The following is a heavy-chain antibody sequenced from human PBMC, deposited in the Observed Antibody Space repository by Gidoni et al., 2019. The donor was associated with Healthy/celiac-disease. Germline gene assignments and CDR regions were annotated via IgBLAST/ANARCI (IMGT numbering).Heavy chain of an antibody. CDR1: GGSISSYY. V-gene: IGHV4-4*07. CDR2: IYTSGST. J-gene: IGHJ4*02. D-gene: IGHD3-3*01. CDR3: ARDGVVTVTDY. Sequence: QVQLQESGPGLVKPSETLSLNGTVSGGSISSYYRSWIRQPAGKGLEWIGRIYTSGSTNYNPSLKSRVTMSVDTSKIQFSLMLSSVTAADTAVYYCARDGVVTVTDYLGQGTLVTVSS.